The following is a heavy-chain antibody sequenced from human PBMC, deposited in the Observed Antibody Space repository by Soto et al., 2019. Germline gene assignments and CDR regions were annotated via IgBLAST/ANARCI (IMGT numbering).Heavy chain of an antibody. V-gene: IGHV1-3*01. CDR2: INAGNGNT. J-gene: IGHJ6*02. CDR3: ARDGHYYGSGSYYYGMDV. D-gene: IGHD3-10*01. Sequence: ASLKVSCKASGYTFTSYAMHWVRQAPGQRLERMGWINAGNGNTKYSQKFQGRVTITRDTSASTAYMELSSLRSEDTAVYYCARDGHYYGSGSYYYGMDVWGQGTTVTVSS. CDR1: GYTFTSYA.